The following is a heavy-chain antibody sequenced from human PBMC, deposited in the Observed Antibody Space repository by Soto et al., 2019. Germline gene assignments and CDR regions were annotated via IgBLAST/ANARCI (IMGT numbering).Heavy chain of an antibody. CDR2: IKSKTDGGTT. CDR3: TTDPTPSAHDYGDYAPPDLDL. D-gene: IGHD4-17*01. Sequence: EVQLVESGGGLVKPGGSLRLSCAASGFTFSNAWMSWVRQAPGKGLEWVGRIKSKTDGGTTDYAAPVKGRFTISRDDSKDTLNLQMNSLKTEDTAVYYCTTDPTPSAHDYGDYAPPDLDLWGRGTLVTVSS. CDR1: GFTFSNAW. J-gene: IGHJ2*01. V-gene: IGHV3-15*01.